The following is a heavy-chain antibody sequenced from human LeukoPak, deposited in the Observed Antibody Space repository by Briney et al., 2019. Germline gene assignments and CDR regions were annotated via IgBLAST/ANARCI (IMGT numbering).Heavy chain of an antibody. Sequence: GGSLRLSCAACGFTFSNYGMHWVRQAPGQGLGWVAVISYDGSNKYYADSVKGRFTISRDKSKNTLYLQMNTLRPEDTAVYYCAKPRTSLVVVPAAMDNWGQGTLVTVSS. J-gene: IGHJ4*02. CDR2: ISYDGSNK. CDR3: AKPRTSLVVVPAAMDN. V-gene: IGHV3-30*18. D-gene: IGHD2-2*01. CDR1: GFTFSNYG.